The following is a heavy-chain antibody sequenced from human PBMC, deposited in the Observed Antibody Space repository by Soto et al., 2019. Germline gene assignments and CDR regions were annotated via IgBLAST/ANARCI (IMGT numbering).Heavy chain of an antibody. Sequence: RGSLRLSCAASGFTFSSYAMSWVRQAPGKGLEWVSAISGSGGSTYYADSVKGRFTISRDNSKNTLYLQMNSLRAEDTAVYYCAKDFRALGGGSYYYGMDVWGQGTTVTVSS. CDR3: AKDFRALGGGSYYYGMDV. V-gene: IGHV3-23*01. D-gene: IGHD1-26*01. CDR2: ISGSGGST. J-gene: IGHJ6*02. CDR1: GFTFSSYA.